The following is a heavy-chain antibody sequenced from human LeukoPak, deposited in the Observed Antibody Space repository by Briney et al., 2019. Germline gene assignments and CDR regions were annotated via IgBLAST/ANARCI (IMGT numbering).Heavy chain of an antibody. V-gene: IGHV3-30*18. CDR2: ISYDGSNK. CDR1: GFTFSIDP. Sequence: GGSLRLSCAASGFTFSIDPMTWVRQAPGKGLEWVAVISYDGSNKYYADSVKGRFTISRDNSKNTLYLQMNSLRAEDTAIYYCAKDSLYYFYGMDVWGQGTAVTVSS. CDR3: AKDSLYYFYGMDV. J-gene: IGHJ6*02.